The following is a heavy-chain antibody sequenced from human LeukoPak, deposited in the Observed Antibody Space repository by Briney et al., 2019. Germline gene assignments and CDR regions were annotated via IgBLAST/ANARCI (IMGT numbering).Heavy chain of an antibody. D-gene: IGHD4-23*01. CDR3: AKDYGGNNYDTLDI. CDR1: GFTLNTFG. V-gene: IGHV3-30*18. Sequence: PGGSLRLSCVASGFTLNTFGVIWVRQAPGKGLEWVAVTSHDGSNKYYADSVKGRLTISRDNPKSTLYLQMNSLRAEDTAVYYCAKDYGGNNYDTLDIWGQGTMVAVSS. J-gene: IGHJ3*02. CDR2: TSHDGSNK.